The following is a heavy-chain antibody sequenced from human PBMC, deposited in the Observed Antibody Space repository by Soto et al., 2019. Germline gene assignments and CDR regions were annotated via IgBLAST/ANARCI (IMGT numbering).Heavy chain of an antibody. CDR1: GFTFSTYS. CDR2: ITSSSTTI. D-gene: IGHD6-13*01. V-gene: IGHV3-48*02. J-gene: IGHJ5*02. CDR3: ARDNGIAGSFDP. Sequence: EMQLVESGGGLVQPGGSLRLSCAASGFTFSTYSMNWVRQAPGKGLEWISYITSSSTTIFYADSVKGRFTISRDNAKNSLYLQMTSLRDEDTSVYYCARDNGIAGSFDPWGQGTLVTVSS.